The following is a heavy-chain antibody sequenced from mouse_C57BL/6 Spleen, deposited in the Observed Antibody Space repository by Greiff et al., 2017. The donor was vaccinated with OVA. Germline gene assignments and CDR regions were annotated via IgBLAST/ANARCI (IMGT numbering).Heavy chain of an antibody. CDR1: GFTFSSYA. Sequence: EVQLVESGGGLVKPGGSLKLSCAASGFTFSSYAMSWVRQTPEKRLEWVATISDGGSYTYYPDNVKGRFTISRDNAKNNLYLQMSHLKSEDTAMYYCARERGAQATLAWFAYWGQGTLVTVSA. J-gene: IGHJ3*01. D-gene: IGHD3-2*02. CDR2: ISDGGSYT. V-gene: IGHV5-4*01. CDR3: ARERGAQATLAWFAY.